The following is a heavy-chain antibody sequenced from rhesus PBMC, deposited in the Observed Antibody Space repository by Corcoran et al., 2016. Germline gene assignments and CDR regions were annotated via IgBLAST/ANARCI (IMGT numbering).Heavy chain of an antibody. CDR1: GYSISSGYG. Sequence: QVQLQESGPGLVKPSETLSLPCAVSGYSISSGYGWSWICPPQGKGLEGIGYIGGGGGSTNYNPSLKSRFTIAKDTSKNQVSLKLSSVTAADTAVYYCARARALTYYFDYWGQGVLVTVSS. J-gene: IGHJ4*01. CDR3: ARARALTYYFDY. CDR2: IGGGGGST. D-gene: IGHD3-9*01. V-gene: IGHV4-127*01.